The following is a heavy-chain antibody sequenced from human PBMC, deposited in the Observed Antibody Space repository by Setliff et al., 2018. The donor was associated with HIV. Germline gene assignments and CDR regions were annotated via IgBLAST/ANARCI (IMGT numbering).Heavy chain of an antibody. CDR3: ARDIAAAGPNAFDI. J-gene: IGHJ3*02. D-gene: IGHD6-13*01. Sequence: TLTLTCTFSGFSLSTSAMRVSWIRQPPGKALEWLARIDWDDDKFYSTSLKTRLTISKDTSKNQVVLTMTNMDPVDTATYYCARDIAAAGPNAFDIWGQGTMVTVSS. CDR1: GFSLSTSAMR. CDR2: IDWDDDK. V-gene: IGHV2-70*04.